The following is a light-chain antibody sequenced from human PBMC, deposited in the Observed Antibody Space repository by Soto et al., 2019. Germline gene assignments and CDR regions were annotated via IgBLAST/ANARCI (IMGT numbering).Light chain of an antibody. J-gene: IGLJ3*02. V-gene: IGLV1-44*01. CDR2: SNN. CDR3: AAWDDSLNGHWV. CDR1: SSNIGSNT. Sequence: QLVLTQPPSASGTPGQRVTISCSGSSSNIGSNTVNWYQQLPGTAPKLLIYSNNQRPSGVPDRFSGSKSGTSASLAISGLQSEDEADYYCAAWDDSLNGHWVFGGGTKLPS.